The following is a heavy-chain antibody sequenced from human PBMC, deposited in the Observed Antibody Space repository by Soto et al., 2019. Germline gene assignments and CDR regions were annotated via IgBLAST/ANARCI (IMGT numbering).Heavy chain of an antibody. Sequence: PSETLSLTCTVSGGSISNYYCNWILQPAGKGLEWIGRIDTSGSTNYNPSLKSRVTMSVDTSKQEFSLKLSSVTAADTALYYCARGGQDFWSGPFDYWGRGALVTVSS. J-gene: IGHJ4*02. CDR2: IDTSGST. CDR3: ARGGQDFWSGPFDY. CDR1: GGSISNYY. D-gene: IGHD3-3*01. V-gene: IGHV4-4*07.